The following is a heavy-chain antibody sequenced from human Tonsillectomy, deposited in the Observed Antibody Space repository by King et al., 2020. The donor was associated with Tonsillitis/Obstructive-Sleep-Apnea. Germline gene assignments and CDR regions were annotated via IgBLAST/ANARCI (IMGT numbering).Heavy chain of an antibody. CDR1: GGSFSGYY. J-gene: IGHJ4*02. D-gene: IGHD3-3*01. V-gene: IGHV4-34*01. Sequence: VQLQQWGAGLLKPSETLSLTCAVYGGSFSGYYWSWIRQPPGKGLEWIGEINHSGSTNYNPSLKSRVTISVDTSKNQFSLKLSSVTAADTAVYYCARKHHYDPPVGFDYWGQGTLVTVSS. CDR3: ARKHHYDPPVGFDY. CDR2: INHSGST.